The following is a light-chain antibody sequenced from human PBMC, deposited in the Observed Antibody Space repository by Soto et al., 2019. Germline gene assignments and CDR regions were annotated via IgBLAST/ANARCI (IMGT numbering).Light chain of an antibody. Sequence: EIVLTQSPGPLSLSLGERATLSCRASQSVSSKLAWYQQKPGQAPRVLIYGASSRATGIPDRFGGSGSGTDFMLSISRLEPEDFAVYYCQQYGGSPRTFGQGTKLEI. CDR3: QQYGGSPRT. V-gene: IGKV3-20*01. J-gene: IGKJ2*02. CDR1: QSVSSK. CDR2: GAS.